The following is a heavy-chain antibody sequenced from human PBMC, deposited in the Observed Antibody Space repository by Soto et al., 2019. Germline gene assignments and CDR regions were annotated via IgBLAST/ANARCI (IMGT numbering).Heavy chain of an antibody. CDR1: GFTFSSFG. CDR2: ASYDGSYK. V-gene: IGHV3-30*18. CDR3: AKERSVVATTPDFDY. Sequence: QVQLVESGGGVVQPGRSLRLSCAASGFTFSSFGMHWVRQAPGKGLEWVAVASYDGSYKYYADSVKGRFTISRDNSKNTLYLQMNSLIAEDTAVYYCAKERSVVATTPDFDYWGQGTLVTASS. J-gene: IGHJ4*02. D-gene: IGHD5-12*01.